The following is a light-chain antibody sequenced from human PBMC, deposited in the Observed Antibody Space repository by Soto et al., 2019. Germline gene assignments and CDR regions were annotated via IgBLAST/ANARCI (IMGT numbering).Light chain of an antibody. CDR2: AAS. CDR3: QQYYDWPQT. V-gene: IGKV3-20*01. CDR1: QSVSSNY. Sequence: EIVLTQSPGTLSLSPGERATLSCRASQSVSSNYLAWYQQKPGQAPRLLIYAASSRATGIPDTFSGTGSATAFTLTISSLQSDDVAVYYCQQYYDWPQTFGQGTKVEIK. J-gene: IGKJ1*01.